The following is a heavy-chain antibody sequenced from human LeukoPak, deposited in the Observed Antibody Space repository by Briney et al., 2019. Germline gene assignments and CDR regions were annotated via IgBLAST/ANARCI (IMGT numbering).Heavy chain of an antibody. V-gene: IGHV3-73*01. CDR3: TRDSATYNWRDP. Sequence: PGGSLKLSCAASGFTFSGSAIHWVRQSSGKGLEWVGHIDKKDNFYATTSAASVTGRFTISRDDSKNTAYLQMNSLKTKDTALYYGTRDSATYNWRDPWRQGTLITVSS. CDR2: IDKKDNFYAT. D-gene: IGHD1-26*01. J-gene: IGHJ5*02. CDR1: GFTFSGSA.